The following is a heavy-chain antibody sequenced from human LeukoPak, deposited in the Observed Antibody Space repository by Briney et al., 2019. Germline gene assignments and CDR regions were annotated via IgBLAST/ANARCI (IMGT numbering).Heavy chain of an antibody. CDR3: SGEPGYSYGPYYFDY. D-gene: IGHD5-18*01. Sequence: PSETLSLTCAVYGGSFSGYYWSWIRQPPGKGLEWIGEINHSGSTNYNPSLKSRVTISVDTSKNQFSLKLSSVTAADTAVYYCSGEPGYSYGPYYFDYWGQGTLVTVSS. CDR2: INHSGST. V-gene: IGHV4-34*01. CDR1: GGSFSGYY. J-gene: IGHJ4*02.